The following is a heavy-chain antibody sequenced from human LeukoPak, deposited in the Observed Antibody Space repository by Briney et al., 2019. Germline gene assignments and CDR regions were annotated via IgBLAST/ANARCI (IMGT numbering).Heavy chain of an antibody. J-gene: IGHJ3*02. V-gene: IGHV4-34*01. D-gene: IGHD2-21*02. CDR3: ARICGGDCYFTGSNAFDI. Sequence: TSETLSLTCTVSGGSISSYYWSWIRQPPGKGLEWIGEINHSGSTNYNPSLKSRVTISVDTSKNQFSLKLSSVTAADTVVYYCARICGGDCYFTGSNAFDIWGQGTMVTVSS. CDR2: INHSGST. CDR1: GGSISSYY.